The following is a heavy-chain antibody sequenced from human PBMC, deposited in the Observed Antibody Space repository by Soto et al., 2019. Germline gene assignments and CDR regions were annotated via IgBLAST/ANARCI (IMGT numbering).Heavy chain of an antibody. CDR3: AKDRFTSTVRKYWGFDL. V-gene: IGHV3-23*01. D-gene: IGHD3-10*01. CDR1: GFTFTNYA. Sequence: EVQLLESGGGLVKPGGSLRLSCAASGFTFTNYAMTWLRQAPGKGLEWVSRISGGDGDTSHADYVKGRFTLSRDNSENTMYLQMNSPRPDDTAVYYCAKDRFTSTVRKYWGFDLWGRGTLVTVSS. CDR2: ISGGDGDT. J-gene: IGHJ2*01.